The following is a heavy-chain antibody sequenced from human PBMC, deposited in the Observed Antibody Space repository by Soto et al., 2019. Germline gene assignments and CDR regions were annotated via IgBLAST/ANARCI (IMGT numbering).Heavy chain of an antibody. V-gene: IGHV3-72*01. J-gene: IGHJ4*02. CDR1: GFNLSHPW. CDR3: TTVTTVDYYFDY. CDR2: IRKKTNSYTT. Sequence: GGSLRLSCVASGFNLSHPWMTWVRQAAGKGLEWVGRIRKKTNSYTTEYAASVKGRFIISRDDSTNSLYLQMSSLKTEDTAVYYCTTVTTVDYYFDYWGQGTRVTSPQ. D-gene: IGHD4-17*01.